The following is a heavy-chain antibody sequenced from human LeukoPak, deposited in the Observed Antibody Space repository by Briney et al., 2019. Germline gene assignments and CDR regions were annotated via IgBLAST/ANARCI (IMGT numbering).Heavy chain of an antibody. D-gene: IGHD5-24*01. J-gene: IGHJ6*03. CDR2: IIPIFGTA. CDR3: ARGGEDGYNYRYYYMDV. CDR1: GGTFSSYA. Sequence: ASVKVSCKASGGTFSSYAISWVRQAPGQGLEWMGGIIPIFGTANYAQKFQGRVTITADRSTSTAYMELSSLRSEDTAVYYCARGGEDGYNYRYYYMDVWGKGTTVTVSS. V-gene: IGHV1-69*06.